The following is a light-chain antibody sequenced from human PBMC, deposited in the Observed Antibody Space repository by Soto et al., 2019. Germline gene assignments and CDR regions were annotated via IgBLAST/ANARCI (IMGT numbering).Light chain of an antibody. Sequence: QLVLTQSPSASASLGASVKLTCTLSSGHSSYAIAWHQQQPEKGPRFLMKVKSDGSHNKGDGIPDRFSGSSSGAERYLTISSLQSEDEADYYCQTWGTGIGVFGGGTKLTVL. V-gene: IGLV4-69*01. CDR2: VKSDGSH. CDR3: QTWGTGIGV. J-gene: IGLJ2*01. CDR1: SGHSSYA.